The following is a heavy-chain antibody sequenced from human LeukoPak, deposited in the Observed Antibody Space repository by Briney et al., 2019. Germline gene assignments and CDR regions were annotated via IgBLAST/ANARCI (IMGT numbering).Heavy chain of an antibody. D-gene: IGHD3-10*01. CDR3: ARLGSILSFFDP. J-gene: IGHJ5*02. CDR1: GYSISSGYH. CDR2: IYHSGST. V-gene: IGHV4-38-2*01. Sequence: SETLSLTCAVSGYSISSGYHWGWIRQPPGKGLEWIGSIYHSGSTYYNPSLKSRVTISVDTSKNQFSLKLSSVTAADTAVYYCARLGSILSFFDPWGQGTLVTVSS.